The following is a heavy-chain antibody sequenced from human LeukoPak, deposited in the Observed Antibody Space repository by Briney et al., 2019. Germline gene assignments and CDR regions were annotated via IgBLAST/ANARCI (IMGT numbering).Heavy chain of an antibody. CDR2: IYYSGST. CDR3: ARDSVTTYSPAYYGMDV. J-gene: IGHJ6*02. Sequence: LRLSCAASGFTFSSYSMNWVRQPPGKGLEWIGYIYYSGSTYYNPSLKSRVTISVDTSKNQFSLKLSSVTAADTAVYYCARDSVTTYSPAYYGMDVWGQGTTVTVSS. CDR1: GFTFSSYS. V-gene: IGHV4-30-4*08. D-gene: IGHD4-11*01.